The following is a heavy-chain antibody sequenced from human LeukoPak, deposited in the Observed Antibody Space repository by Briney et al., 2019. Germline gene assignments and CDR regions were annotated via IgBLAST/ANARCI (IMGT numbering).Heavy chain of an antibody. CDR1: GGSISSYY. J-gene: IGHJ6*02. CDR3: ARSSFDRGSGSHYYYYYGMDV. D-gene: IGHD3-10*01. CDR2: IYTSGST. Sequence: SQTLSLTCTVSGGSISSYYWSWIRQPAGKGLEWIGRIYTSGSTNYNPSLKSRVTMSVDTSKNQFSLKLSSVTAADTAVYYCARSSFDRGSGSHYYYYYGMDVWGQGTTVTVSS. V-gene: IGHV4-4*07.